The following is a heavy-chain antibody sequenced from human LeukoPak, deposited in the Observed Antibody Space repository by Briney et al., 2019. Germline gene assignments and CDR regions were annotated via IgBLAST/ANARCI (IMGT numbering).Heavy chain of an antibody. CDR2: INHSGST. V-gene: IGHV4-34*01. CDR1: GGSFSGYY. D-gene: IGHD3-10*01. CDR3: ARDRGMAWFDP. Sequence: SETLSLTCAVYGGSFSGYYWSWIRQPPGKGLEWIGEINHSGSTNYNPSLKSRVTISVDTSKNQFSLKLSSVTAADTAVYYCARDRGMAWFDPWGQGTLVTVSS. J-gene: IGHJ5*02.